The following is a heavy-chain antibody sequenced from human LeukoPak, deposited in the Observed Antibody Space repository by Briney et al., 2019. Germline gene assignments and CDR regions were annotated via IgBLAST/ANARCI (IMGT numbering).Heavy chain of an antibody. V-gene: IGHV3-7*01. CDR1: GFTFSSYW. J-gene: IGHJ3*02. CDR3: ARELGYYDSSGSDNDAFDI. D-gene: IGHD3-22*01. Sequence: GSLRLSCSASGFTFSSYWMSWVRQAPGKGLEWVATIKQDGSEKYYVDSVKGRFTISRDNAKNSLYLQMNSLRAEDTAVYYCARELGYYDSSGSDNDAFDIWGQGTMVTVSS. CDR2: IKQDGSEK.